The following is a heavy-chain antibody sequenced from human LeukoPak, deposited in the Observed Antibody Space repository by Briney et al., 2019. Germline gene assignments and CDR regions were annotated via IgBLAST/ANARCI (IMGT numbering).Heavy chain of an antibody. CDR3: ARDMGYSYGYSYFDH. Sequence: GGSLRLSCAASGFTFSSYEMNWVRQAPGKGLEWVSYISSSGSTIYHADSVKGRFTISRDNAKNSLYLQMNSLRAEDTAVYYCARDMGYSYGYSYFDHWGQGTLVTVSS. D-gene: IGHD5-18*01. J-gene: IGHJ4*02. V-gene: IGHV3-48*03. CDR1: GFTFSSYE. CDR2: ISSSGSTI.